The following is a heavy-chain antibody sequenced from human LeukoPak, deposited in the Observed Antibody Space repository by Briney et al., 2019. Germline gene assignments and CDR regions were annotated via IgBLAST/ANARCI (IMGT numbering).Heavy chain of an antibody. D-gene: IGHD3-10*01. CDR2: ISSRSATI. V-gene: IGHV3-48*04. CDR1: GFTFSSYS. J-gene: IGHJ4*02. CDR3: ARGLTYYYGSGTAYYFDF. Sequence: GGSLRLSCAASGFTFSSYSMNWVRQAPGKGLEWVSYISSRSATIYYADSVKGRFTISRDNAKNSLYLQMNSLRAEDTAVYYCARGLTYYYGSGTAYYFDFWGQGTLVTVSS.